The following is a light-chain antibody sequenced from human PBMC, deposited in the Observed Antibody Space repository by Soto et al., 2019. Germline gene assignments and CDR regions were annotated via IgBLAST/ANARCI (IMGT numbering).Light chain of an antibody. J-gene: IGKJ2*03. CDR3: QQYNAYYS. CDR2: DAS. CDR1: QDISRW. Sequence: QITQSPPTLPASAGARVTITCRASQDISRWLAWYQQKPGTAPVLLIYDASTLQGGVPSRFSGTGSGTEFTLTISSLQPEDFATYYCQQYNAYYSFGQGTKVDIK. V-gene: IGKV1-5*01.